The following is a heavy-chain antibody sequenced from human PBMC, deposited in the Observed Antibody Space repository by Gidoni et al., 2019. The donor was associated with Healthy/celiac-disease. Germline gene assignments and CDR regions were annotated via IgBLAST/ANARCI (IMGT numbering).Heavy chain of an antibody. V-gene: IGHV3-23*01. CDR2: ISGSGGST. Sequence: EVQLLESGGGLVQPGGSLRLSCAASGFPFSSYAMSWVRQAPGKGLEWVAAISGSGGSTYYADSVKGRFTISRDNSKNPLYLQMNSLRAEDTAVYYCAKDRTGAAAGPFDYWGQGTLVTVSS. CDR1: GFPFSSYA. J-gene: IGHJ4*02. D-gene: IGHD6-13*01. CDR3: AKDRTGAAAGPFDY.